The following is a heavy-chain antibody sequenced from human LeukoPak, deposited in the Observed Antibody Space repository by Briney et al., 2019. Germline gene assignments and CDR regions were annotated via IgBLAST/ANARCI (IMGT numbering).Heavy chain of an antibody. CDR3: ARRRGYSGYDLDY. V-gene: IGHV3-33*01. CDR2: MWYDGSNK. CDR1: GFTFSSYG. J-gene: IGHJ4*02. D-gene: IGHD5-12*01. Sequence: PGGSLRLSCAASGFTFSSYGMHWVRQAPGKGLEWVAVMWYDGSNKYYADSVKGRFTISKDNSKNTLYLQMNSLRAEDTAVYYCARRRGYSGYDLDYWGQGTLVTVSS.